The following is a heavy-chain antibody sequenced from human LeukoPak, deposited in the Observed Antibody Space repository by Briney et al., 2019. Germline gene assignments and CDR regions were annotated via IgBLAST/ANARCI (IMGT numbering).Heavy chain of an antibody. J-gene: IGHJ1*01. CDR3: ARDENYLFQH. V-gene: IGHV4-59*12. Sequence: SETLSLTCTVSGGSISPYYWSWIRQPPGKGLEWIGYISYSSNTDYNPSLKSRVTISVDTSMNQFSLKLSSVTAADTAVFHCARDENYLFQHWGQGTLVTVSS. CDR1: GGSISPYY. CDR2: ISYSSNT. D-gene: IGHD1-7*01.